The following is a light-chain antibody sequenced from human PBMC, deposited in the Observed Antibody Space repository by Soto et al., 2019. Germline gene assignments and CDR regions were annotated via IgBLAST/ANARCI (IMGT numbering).Light chain of an antibody. CDR1: QSVLYSSDNRNY. CDR2: WAS. V-gene: IGKV4-1*01. Sequence: DIVMTQSPDSLAVSLGERATINCTSSQSVLYSSDNRNYLAWYQQSPGQPPKLLIYWASTRESGVPDRFSVSGSGTDFTLTINSLQAEDVAVYSCQQYYTAPTFGQGTKVEIK. J-gene: IGKJ1*01. CDR3: QQYYTAPT.